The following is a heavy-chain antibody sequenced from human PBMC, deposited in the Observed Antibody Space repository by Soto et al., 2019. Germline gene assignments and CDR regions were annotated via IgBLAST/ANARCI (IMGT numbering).Heavy chain of an antibody. J-gene: IGHJ4*02. V-gene: IGHV4-31*03. CDR2: IDYSGST. CDR3: ARVRNHSAQDY. D-gene: IGHD3-16*01. Sequence: QVQLQESGPGLVKPSQTLSLPCTVSGGAISSGGYYWSWIRQHPGKGLEWIGYIDYSGSTYYNPYLKSRVTISVDTSKNQCSLKLSSVTAADTAVYYCARVRNHSAQDYLGEGTLVTFSS. CDR1: GGAISSGGYY.